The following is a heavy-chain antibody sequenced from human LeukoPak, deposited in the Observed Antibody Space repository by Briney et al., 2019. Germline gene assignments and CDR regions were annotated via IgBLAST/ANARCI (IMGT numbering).Heavy chain of an antibody. V-gene: IGHV4-34*01. CDR1: GGSFSGYY. CDR2: INHTGST. CDR3: ARDYGSGSYFRDYYYMDV. Sequence: PSETLSLTCAVYGGSFSGYYWSWLRQPPGKGLEWIGDINHTGSTNYNPSLKSRVPISVDTSKNQFSLKLSSVTAADTAVYYCARDYGSGSYFRDYYYMDVWGKGTTVTVSS. D-gene: IGHD3-10*01. J-gene: IGHJ6*03.